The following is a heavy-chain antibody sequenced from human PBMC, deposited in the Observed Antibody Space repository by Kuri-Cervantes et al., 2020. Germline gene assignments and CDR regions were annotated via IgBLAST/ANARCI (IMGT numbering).Heavy chain of an antibody. J-gene: IGHJ4*02. D-gene: IGHD6-6*01. CDR2: IRSKANSYAT. Sequence: LSLPCAASGFTFSGSAMHWVRQASGKGLEWVGRIRSKANSYATAYAASVKGRFTISRDDSKNTAYLQMNSLKTEDTAVYYCARGPLAARYFDYWGQGTLVTVSS. CDR3: ARGPLAARYFDY. V-gene: IGHV3-73*01. CDR1: GFTFSGSA.